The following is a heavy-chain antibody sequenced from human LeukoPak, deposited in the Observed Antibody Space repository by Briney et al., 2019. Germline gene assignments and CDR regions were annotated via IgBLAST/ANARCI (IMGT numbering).Heavy chain of an antibody. Sequence: PSETLSLTCTVSGVSFDDYYWSWVRQTPGKGLEWIGEINHSGYTNDSPSLKSRVTLSIDTSRKQFSLNLRSVTVADAGIYYCTRMTTGHDYWGQGTLVTVSS. J-gene: IGHJ4*02. D-gene: IGHD4-17*01. CDR1: GVSFDDYY. V-gene: IGHV4-34*01. CDR3: TRMTTGHDY. CDR2: INHSGYT.